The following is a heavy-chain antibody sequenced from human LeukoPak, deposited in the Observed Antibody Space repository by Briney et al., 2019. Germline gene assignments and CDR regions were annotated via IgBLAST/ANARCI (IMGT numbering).Heavy chain of an antibody. CDR1: GVTFTSVA. D-gene: IGHD2/OR15-2a*01. J-gene: IGHJ6*02. CDR2: ISDSAGFT. CDR3: PKYYTNYYYNGMDV. V-gene: IGHV3-23*01. Sequence: PGGSLRLSCAVCGVTFTSVAMSSGRQAPGKGLEWVSTISDSAGFTYHADSVRGRFTISRDNSKNTLYLQMNSLRAEDTAVYYCPKYYTNYYYNGMDVWGQGTTVTVSS.